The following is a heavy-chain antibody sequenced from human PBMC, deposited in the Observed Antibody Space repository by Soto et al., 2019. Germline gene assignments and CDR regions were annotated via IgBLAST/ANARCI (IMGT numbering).Heavy chain of an antibody. CDR2: IYYSGST. CDR1: GGSISSYY. D-gene: IGHD4-17*01. V-gene: IGHV4-59*12. Sequence: PSETLSLTCTVSGGSISSYYWSWIRQPPGKGLEWIGYIYYSGSTNYNPSLKSRVTISVDTSKNQFSLKLSSVTAADTAVYYCARTGNYGGNSMDFDCWGQGTLVTVSS. CDR3: ARTGNYGGNSMDFDC. J-gene: IGHJ4*02.